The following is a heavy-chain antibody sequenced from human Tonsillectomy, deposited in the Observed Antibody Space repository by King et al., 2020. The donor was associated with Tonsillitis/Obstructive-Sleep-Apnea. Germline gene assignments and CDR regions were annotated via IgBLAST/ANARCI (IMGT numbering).Heavy chain of an antibody. CDR2: ISYDGNYK. Sequence: VQLVESGGGVVQPGRSLRLSCAASGFTFSNYGMHWVRQAPGKGLEWVAVISYDGNYKYYSDSLKGRFTISRDNSKSTLYLQMNSLRAEDTAVYYCAKDLGKSGYYDCWGQGTLGTGSA. CDR1: GFTFSNYG. J-gene: IGHJ4*02. V-gene: IGHV3-30*18. D-gene: IGHD3-3*01. CDR3: AKDLGKSGYYDC.